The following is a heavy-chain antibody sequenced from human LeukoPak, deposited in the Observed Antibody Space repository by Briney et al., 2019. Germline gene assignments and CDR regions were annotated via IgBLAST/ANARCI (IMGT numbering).Heavy chain of an antibody. V-gene: IGHV4-59*12. D-gene: IGHD3-22*01. CDR1: GGSISSYY. J-gene: IGHJ4*02. CDR3: VRGRGDYYDSSGGYYFDF. Sequence: SEILSLTCTVSGGSISSYYWSWIRQPPGKGLEWIGYIYYSGSTYYNPSLKSRVTISEDTSTNQFSLKLSSVTAADTAVYYCVRGRGDYYDSSGGYYFDFWGQGTLVTVSS. CDR2: IYYSGST.